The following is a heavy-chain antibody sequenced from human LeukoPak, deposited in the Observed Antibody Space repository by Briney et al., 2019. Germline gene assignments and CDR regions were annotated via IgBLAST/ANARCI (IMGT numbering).Heavy chain of an antibody. CDR1: GYTFTSYG. Sequence: ASVKLSCKASGYTFTSYGISWVRQAPGQGLEWMGSISAYKGNTNYAQKLQGRVTMTTDTSTSTAYMELRSLRSADTAVYYCARVDYYGDNWFDTWGQGTLVTVSS. D-gene: IGHD3-10*01. J-gene: IGHJ5*02. CDR2: ISAYKGNT. V-gene: IGHV1-18*01. CDR3: ARVDYYGDNWFDT.